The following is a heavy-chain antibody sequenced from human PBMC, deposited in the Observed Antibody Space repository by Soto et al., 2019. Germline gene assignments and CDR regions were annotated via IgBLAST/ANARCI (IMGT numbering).Heavy chain of an antibody. CDR2: TSYTANA. CDR3: ARDKHAGFTHYVDP. V-gene: IGHV4-59*01. D-gene: IGHD4-17*01. J-gene: IGHJ5*02. Sequence: PSETLSLTCIVSGGTLTSYHLSWIRQLPEKGLECISYTSYTANANYNPSFQSRVTISIDNSNNQLSLKITSMTAADTAVYYCARDKHAGFTHYVDPWGQGPLVT. CDR1: GGTLTSYH.